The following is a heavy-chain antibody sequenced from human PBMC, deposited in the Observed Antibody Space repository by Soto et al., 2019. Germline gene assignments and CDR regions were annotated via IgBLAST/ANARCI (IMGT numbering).Heavy chain of an antibody. V-gene: IGHV4-61*01. CDR1: GDSVSSDSYY. J-gene: IGHJ5*02. CDR3: AREGGVLRMSNWLDP. Sequence: PSETLSLTCTVSGDSVSSDSYYWSWIRQPPGKTLEWIGYIFHSGSTSYNPSLQSRVTMSIDTSKNQFSLNLTSVTAADTAIYYCAREGGVLRMSNWLDPWGQGNLVTVSS. CDR2: IFHSGST. D-gene: IGHD3-3*01.